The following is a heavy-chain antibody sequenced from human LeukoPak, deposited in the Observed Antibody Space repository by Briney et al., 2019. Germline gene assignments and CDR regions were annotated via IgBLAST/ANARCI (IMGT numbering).Heavy chain of an antibody. CDR3: AREYYYDENAGNY. V-gene: IGHV3-21*01. CDR2: ITASSTYI. D-gene: IGHD3-22*01. J-gene: IGHJ4*02. CDR1: GFSFSRSS. Sequence: GGSLRLSCAASGFSFSRSSMGGVRQAPGRGLGWVSSITASSTYIYYADSVKGRFTISRDNVEKSVYLQMNSLRAEDTAVYYCAREYYYDENAGNYWGQGTLVTVSS.